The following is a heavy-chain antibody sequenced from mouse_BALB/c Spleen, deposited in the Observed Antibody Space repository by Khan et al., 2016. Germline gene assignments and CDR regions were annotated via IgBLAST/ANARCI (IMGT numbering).Heavy chain of an antibody. Sequence: VQLKESGPSLVKPSQTLSLTCSVTGDSITSGYWNWIRKFPGNKLEYMGYISYSYSTYYNPSLKSRISITRDTSKNQYYLQLNSVTTEDTATYYCARFGGNYRSWFAYWGQGTLVTVSA. D-gene: IGHD2-1*01. J-gene: IGHJ3*01. CDR2: ISYSYST. CDR1: GDSITSGY. V-gene: IGHV3-8*02. CDR3: ARFGGNYRSWFAY.